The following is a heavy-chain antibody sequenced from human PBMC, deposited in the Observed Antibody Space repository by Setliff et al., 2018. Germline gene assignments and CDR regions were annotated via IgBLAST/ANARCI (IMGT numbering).Heavy chain of an antibody. CDR3: ARVDNFWSGPIDY. CDR2: INHSGST. V-gene: IGHV4-39*07. Sequence: LSLTCTVSGGSISSGSHYWSWIRQPPGKGLEWIGEINHSGSTNYNPSLKSRVTISVDTSKNQFSLKLSSVTAADTAVYYCARVDNFWSGPIDYWGQGTLVTVSS. J-gene: IGHJ4*02. CDR1: GGSISSGSHY. D-gene: IGHD3-3*01.